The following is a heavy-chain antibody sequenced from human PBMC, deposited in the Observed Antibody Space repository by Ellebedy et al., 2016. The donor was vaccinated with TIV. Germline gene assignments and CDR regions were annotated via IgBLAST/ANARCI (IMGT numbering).Heavy chain of an antibody. V-gene: IGHV4-59*12. CDR2: IFSSGST. CDR3: ARGIGYSYDYYADY. CDR1: GSSIRNYF. D-gene: IGHD5-18*01. Sequence: MPSETLSLTCTVSGSSIRNYFWSWIRQPTGKGLEWIGYIFSSGSTPYNPSLMSRGTISLDSSKNQFSLRLSSVTAADTAVYYCARGIGYSYDYYADYWGQGTLVTVSS. J-gene: IGHJ4*02.